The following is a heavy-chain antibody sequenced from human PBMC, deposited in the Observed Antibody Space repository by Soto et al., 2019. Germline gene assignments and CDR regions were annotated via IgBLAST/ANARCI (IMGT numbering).Heavy chain of an antibody. V-gene: IGHV1-58*01. D-gene: IGHD3-22*01. CDR2: IVVGSGST. Sequence: QMQVVQSGPEVKQPGTSVKVSCKTSGFAFSNSAVQWVRQARGQRLEWMGWIVVGSGSTNYEQRFQKRVTITRDMSTSTVHMELSCLSSEDTAVYYCASRSGGYDSSGYYFTYWGQGTLVTVSS. CDR1: GFAFSNSA. CDR3: ASRSGGYDSSGYYFTY. J-gene: IGHJ4*02.